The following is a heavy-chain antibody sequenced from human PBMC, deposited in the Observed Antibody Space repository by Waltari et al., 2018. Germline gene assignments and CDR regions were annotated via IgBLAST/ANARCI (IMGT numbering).Heavy chain of an antibody. CDR3: ARSNLITIFGVAQYYYYMDV. J-gene: IGHJ6*03. Sequence: QVQLQESGPGLVKPSETLSLTCTVSGGSISSYYWSWIRQPAGKGLEWIGRIYTSGSTNYNPSLKSRVTMSVDTSKKQFSLKLSSVTAAETAVYYCARSNLITIFGVAQYYYYMDVWGKGTTVTISS. D-gene: IGHD3-3*01. CDR2: IYTSGST. V-gene: IGHV4-4*07. CDR1: GGSISSYY.